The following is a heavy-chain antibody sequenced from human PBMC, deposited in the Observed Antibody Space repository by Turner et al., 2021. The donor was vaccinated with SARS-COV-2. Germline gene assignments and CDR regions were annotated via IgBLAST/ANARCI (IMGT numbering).Heavy chain of an antibody. D-gene: IGHD1-26*01. CDR3: ARDMGPVGRDAFDI. CDR2: IWYDGINK. CDR1: GFTFSSYG. Sequence: QVQLVESGGGVVQPGRSLRLTCAASGFTFSSYGMHWVRQSPGKGLEWVAVIWYDGINKYYGDSVKGRFTISRDNSKNTLYLQMNSLRAEATAVYYCARDMGPVGRDAFDIWGQGTMVTISS. J-gene: IGHJ3*02. V-gene: IGHV3-33*01.